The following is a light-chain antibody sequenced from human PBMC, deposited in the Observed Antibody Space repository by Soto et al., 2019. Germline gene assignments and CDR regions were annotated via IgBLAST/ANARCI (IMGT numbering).Light chain of an antibody. V-gene: IGKV1D-12*01. CDR1: QGVYSW. CDR3: QQAYNFPLT. CDR2: AAS. J-gene: IGKJ4*01. Sequence: DIQMTQSPSSVSASVGERVTITCRASQGVYSWVAWYQQAPGKAPKLLISAASTLRGGSPSRFSGSGSGTDFTLTISSLQPEDVATYYCQQAYNFPLTFGEGTKVEIK.